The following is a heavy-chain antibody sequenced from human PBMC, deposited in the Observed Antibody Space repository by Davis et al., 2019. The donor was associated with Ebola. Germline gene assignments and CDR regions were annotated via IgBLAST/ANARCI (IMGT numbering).Heavy chain of an antibody. D-gene: IGHD3-3*01. CDR1: GFTVSSNY. V-gene: IGHV3-48*02. Sequence: PGGSLRLSCAASGFTVSSNYMSWVRQAPGKGLEWVSYISSSSSTIYYADSVKGRFTISRDNAKNSLYLQMNSLRDEDTAVYYCASGYDFWNNYPYFDYWGQGTLVTVSS. CDR2: ISSSSSTI. CDR3: ASGYDFWNNYPYFDY. J-gene: IGHJ4*02.